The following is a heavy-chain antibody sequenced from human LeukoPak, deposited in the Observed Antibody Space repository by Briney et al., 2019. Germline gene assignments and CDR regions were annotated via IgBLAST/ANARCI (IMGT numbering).Heavy chain of an antibody. Sequence: ASVKVSCKASGYTFTSYDINWVRQSTGQGLEWMEWMNPNRGNTGYAQKFQGRVTMTRNTSISTAYMELSSLRSEDTAVYYCARIATRTFLTYYDFWSGYYGVPFDPWGQGTLVTVSS. CDR3: ARIATRTFLTYYDFWSGYYGVPFDP. CDR2: MNPNRGNT. D-gene: IGHD3-3*01. J-gene: IGHJ5*02. V-gene: IGHV1-8*01. CDR1: GYTFTSYD.